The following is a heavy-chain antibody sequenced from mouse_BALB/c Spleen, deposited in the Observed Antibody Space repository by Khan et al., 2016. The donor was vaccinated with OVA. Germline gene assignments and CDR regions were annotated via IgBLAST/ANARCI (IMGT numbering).Heavy chain of an antibody. CDR1: GFSLTGYG. D-gene: IGHD1-2*01. V-gene: IGHV2-6-7*01. CDR2: IWGDGST. J-gene: IGHJ3*01. CDR3: TRELRLGGFAY. Sequence: QVQLQQSGPGLVAPSQSLSITCTVSGFSLTGYGVNWVRQPPGKGLEWLGMIWGDGSTDYNSALKSRLSISKDNSKSQVFLKMNSLQTDDTARYGGTRELRLGGFAYWGLGTLVTVSA.